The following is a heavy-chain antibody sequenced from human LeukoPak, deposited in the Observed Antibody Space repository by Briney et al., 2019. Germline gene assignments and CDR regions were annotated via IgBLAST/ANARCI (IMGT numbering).Heavy chain of an antibody. CDR3: AREGGGFDY. V-gene: IGHV4-4*07. D-gene: IGHD3-16*01. Sequence: SETLSLTCSVSGGSISSYSWSWIRQPAGKGLDWIGRIFSSGSSKYNPSLKSRVIMSVDTSKNQFSLKLTSVTAADTAVYYCAREGGGFDYWGQGTLVTVSS. J-gene: IGHJ4*02. CDR2: IFSSGSS. CDR1: GGSISSYS.